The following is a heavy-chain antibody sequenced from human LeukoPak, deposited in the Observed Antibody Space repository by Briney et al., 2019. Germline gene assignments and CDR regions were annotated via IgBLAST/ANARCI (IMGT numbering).Heavy chain of an antibody. J-gene: IGHJ5*02. Sequence: SETLSLTCAVYGGSFSCYYWSWIRQPPGKGLEWIGYIYYSGSTNYNPSLKSRVTISVDTSKNQFSLKLSSVTAADTAVYYCARGFRRITMVRGVISLWWFDPWGQGTLVTVSS. V-gene: IGHV4-59*12. D-gene: IGHD3-10*01. CDR1: GGSFSCYY. CDR3: ARGFRRITMVRGVISLWWFDP. CDR2: IYYSGST.